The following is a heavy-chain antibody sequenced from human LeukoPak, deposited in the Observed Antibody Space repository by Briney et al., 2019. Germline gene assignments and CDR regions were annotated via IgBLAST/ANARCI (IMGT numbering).Heavy chain of an antibody. Sequence: GGPLRLSCVASGFTFDDYGMHWIRQAPGKGLEWVSGISWNSGSIGYADSVKGRFTISRDNAKNSLYLQMNSLRVEDTALYYCVKDAVKGYYYYMDVWGKGTTVTISS. CDR1: GFTFDDYG. CDR3: VKDAVKGYYYYMDV. V-gene: IGHV3-9*01. D-gene: IGHD3-22*01. J-gene: IGHJ6*03. CDR2: ISWNSGSI.